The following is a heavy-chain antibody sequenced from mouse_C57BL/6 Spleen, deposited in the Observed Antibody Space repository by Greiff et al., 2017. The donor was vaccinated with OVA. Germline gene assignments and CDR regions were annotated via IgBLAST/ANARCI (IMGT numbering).Heavy chain of an antibody. CDR1: GYTFTSYG. J-gene: IGHJ1*03. CDR3: ARGAYDGYYWYCDV. CDR2: IYPRSGNT. Sequence: QVQLKESGAELARPGASVKLSCKASGYTFTSYGISWVKQRTGQGLEWIGEIYPRSGNTYYNEKFKGKATLTADKSSSTAYMELRSLTSEDSAVYFCARGAYDGYYWYCDVWGTGTTVTVSS. V-gene: IGHV1-81*01. D-gene: IGHD2-3*01.